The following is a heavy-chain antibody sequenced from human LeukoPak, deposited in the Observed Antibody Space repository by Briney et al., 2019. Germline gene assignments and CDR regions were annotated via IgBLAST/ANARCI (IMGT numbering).Heavy chain of an antibody. Sequence: TSSETLSLTCVVYGASFSDYYWTWIRQPPGKGLEWIGEINRSGSTNYNPSLKSRVTISVDTSKNQFSLKLSSVTAADTAVYYCARGSSGWYTFDYWGQGTLVTVSS. CDR1: GASFSDYY. CDR2: INRSGST. D-gene: IGHD6-19*01. V-gene: IGHV4-34*01. CDR3: ARGSSGWYTFDY. J-gene: IGHJ4*02.